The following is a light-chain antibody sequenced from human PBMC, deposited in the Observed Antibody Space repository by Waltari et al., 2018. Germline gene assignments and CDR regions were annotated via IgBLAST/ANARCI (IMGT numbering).Light chain of an antibody. CDR2: EAS. Sequence: EIVLTQSPATLSLSPGERASLSCRASQSVSSHLAWYQQKPGQAPRLLIYEASNRATGIPARFSGSWAGTDFTLTISSLEPEDFAVYYCQHRSNLQFTFDPGTRVDIK. CDR1: QSVSSH. J-gene: IGKJ3*01. V-gene: IGKV3-11*01. CDR3: QHRSNLQFT.